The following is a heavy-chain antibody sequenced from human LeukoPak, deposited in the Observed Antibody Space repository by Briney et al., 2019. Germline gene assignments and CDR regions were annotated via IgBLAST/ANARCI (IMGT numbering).Heavy chain of an antibody. CDR3: TTDEWD. CDR1: GFTFITAW. D-gene: IGHD2-8*01. Sequence: GGSLRLSCAASGFTFITAWMTWVRQGPGQGLEWVGRIKSKTSGGTTDYAAPVKGRFTISRDDSKHMLYLQMNSLKTEDTAVYYCTTDEWDWGQGTLVTVSS. J-gene: IGHJ4*02. CDR2: IKSKTSGGTT. V-gene: IGHV3-15*01.